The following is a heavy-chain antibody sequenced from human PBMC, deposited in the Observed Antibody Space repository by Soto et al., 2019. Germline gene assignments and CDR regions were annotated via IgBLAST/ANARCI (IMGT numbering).Heavy chain of an antibody. D-gene: IGHD2-21*01. J-gene: IGHJ3*02. V-gene: IGHV3-23*01. CDR2: VSDNGGSRGGT. Sequence: LRLSCTASGFMFNNSAMTWVRQAPGQGLQWVASVSDNGGSRGGTYYADSVKGRFTISRDNSKNTLYLQLDSLTGADTAVYYCASAKAVVIAALSIWGQGTMVTVSS. CDR1: GFMFNNSA. CDR3: ASAKAVVIAALSI.